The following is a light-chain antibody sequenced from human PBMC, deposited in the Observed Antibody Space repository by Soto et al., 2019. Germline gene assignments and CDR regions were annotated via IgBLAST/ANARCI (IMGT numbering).Light chain of an antibody. V-gene: IGLV2-14*03. CDR3: GSYTSSTTYV. CDR1: SNDIGTYNY. CDR2: DVS. J-gene: IGLJ1*01. Sequence: QSVLTQPASVSGSPGQSITISCTGTSNDIGTYNYVSWYQHHPGKAPKLMIYDVSHRPSGVSNRFSGSKSGNTASLTISGLQAEDEADYYCGSYTSSTTYVFGTGTKVTVL.